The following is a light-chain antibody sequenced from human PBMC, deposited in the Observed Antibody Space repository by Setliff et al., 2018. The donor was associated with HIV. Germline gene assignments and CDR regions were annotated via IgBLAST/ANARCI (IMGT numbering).Light chain of an antibody. CDR3: CSYAGSNIFV. J-gene: IGLJ1*01. Sequence: QSALTQPPSVSGSPGQSIIISCTGTINNIGSYNRVSWYQQRPGTAPKLIIFEVNKRPSGVSNRFSGSKSGSTASLAISGLQPEDEADYFCCSYAGSNIFVFGKGTKVTV. V-gene: IGLV2-23*02. CDR1: INNIGSYNR. CDR2: EVN.